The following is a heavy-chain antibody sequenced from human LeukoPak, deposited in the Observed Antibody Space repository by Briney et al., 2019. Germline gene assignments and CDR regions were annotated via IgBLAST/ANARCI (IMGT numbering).Heavy chain of an antibody. V-gene: IGHV3-23*01. CDR3: ARDRFRRDGYNYGRDGAFDI. Sequence: GGSLRLSCAASEFTFSSTAMSWVRKAPGKGLEWVSSTSGSGIGGSTYYAYSVKGRFTISRDNSKNTLYLQMNRLRAEDMAVYYCARDRFRRDGYNYGRDGAFDIWGQGTMVTVSS. CDR1: EFTFSSTA. D-gene: IGHD5-24*01. J-gene: IGHJ3*02. CDR2: TSGSGIGGST.